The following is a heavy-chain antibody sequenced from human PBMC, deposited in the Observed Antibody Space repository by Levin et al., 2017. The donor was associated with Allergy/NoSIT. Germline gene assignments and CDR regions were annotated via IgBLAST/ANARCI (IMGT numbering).Heavy chain of an antibody. Sequence: ETLSLTCAASGFSISIYWMGWVRQAPGKGLEWVANINRDSTERNYVDSVRGRFTISRDNTKNSVDLQMDSLRGDDTAVYFCARDLETIASRPGDYWGHGTLVSVS. V-gene: IGHV3-7*01. CDR1: GFSISIYW. J-gene: IGHJ4*01. CDR3: ARDLETIASRPGDY. CDR2: INRDSTER. D-gene: IGHD6-6*01.